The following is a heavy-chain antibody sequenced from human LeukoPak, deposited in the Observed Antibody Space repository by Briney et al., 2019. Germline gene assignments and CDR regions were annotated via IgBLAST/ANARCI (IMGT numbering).Heavy chain of an antibody. CDR3: ARDLFGRGSGSYYGY. V-gene: IGHV1-18*04. D-gene: IGHD3-10*01. J-gene: IGHJ4*02. Sequence: ASVKVSCKASGYTLIGYYIHWLRQPPGQGLKWMGWISAYNGNTNYAQKLQGRVTINTDTSTSTAYMELRSLRSDDTAVYYCARDLFGRGSGSYYGYWGQGTLVTVSS. CDR2: ISAYNGNT. CDR1: GYTLIGYY.